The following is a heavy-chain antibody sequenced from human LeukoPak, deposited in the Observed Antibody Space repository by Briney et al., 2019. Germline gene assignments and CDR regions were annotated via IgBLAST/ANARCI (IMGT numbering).Heavy chain of an antibody. CDR1: GYTFTSYG. CDR2: ISAYNGNK. J-gene: IGHJ5*02. D-gene: IGHD3-10*01. Sequence: ASVKVSCKASGYTFTSYGISWVRQAPGQGLEWMGWISAYNGNKNYAQKLQGRVTMTTYTSTSTSYMELRSMRSDDTAVYYYARVPITMVRGAPGINWFDPWGQGTLVTVSS. CDR3: ARVPITMVRGAPGINWFDP. V-gene: IGHV1-18*01.